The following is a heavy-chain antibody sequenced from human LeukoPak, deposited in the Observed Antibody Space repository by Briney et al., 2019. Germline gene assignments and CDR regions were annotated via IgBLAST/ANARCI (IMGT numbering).Heavy chain of an antibody. CDR3: ARDGGGGAGSDYRYFDN. Sequence: ASETLSLTCTVSGGSISSYYWSWIRQPPGKGLEWIGYIYYSGSTNYNPSLKSRVTISVDTSKNQFSLKLSSVTTADTAMYYCARDGGGGAGSDYRYFDNWGQGILVTVSS. CDR2: IYYSGST. J-gene: IGHJ4*02. CDR1: GGSISSYY. V-gene: IGHV4-59*12. D-gene: IGHD3-10*01.